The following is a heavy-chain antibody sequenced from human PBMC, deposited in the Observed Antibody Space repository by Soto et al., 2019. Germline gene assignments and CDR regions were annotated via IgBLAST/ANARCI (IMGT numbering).Heavy chain of an antibody. D-gene: IGHD4-17*01. CDR2: ISGSGGST. V-gene: IGHV3-23*01. CDR1: GFTFSSYA. J-gene: IGHJ3*02. Sequence: QPGGSLRLSCAASGFTFSSYAMSWVRQAPGKGLEWVSAISGSGGSTYYADSVKGRFTISRDNSKNTLYLQMNSLRAEDTAVYYCAKDRLGDYGFNRAFDNWGQGTMVTVSS. CDR3: AKDRLGDYGFNRAFDN.